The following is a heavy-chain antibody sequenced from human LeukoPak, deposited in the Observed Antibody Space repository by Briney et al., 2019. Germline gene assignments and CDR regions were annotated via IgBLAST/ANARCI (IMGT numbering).Heavy chain of an antibody. CDR3: AKDPGLDWYFDL. CDR1: GFTFSSYG. J-gene: IGHJ2*01. D-gene: IGHD3/OR15-3a*01. V-gene: IGHV3-30*02. CDR2: IRHGGSNK. Sequence: PGGSLRLSCAASGFTFSSYGIHWVRQAPGKGLEWVAFIRHGGSNKYFLDSVRGRFTISRDNSKNTLYLQMNSLRAEDTAVYYCAKDPGLDWYFDLWGRGTLVTVSS.